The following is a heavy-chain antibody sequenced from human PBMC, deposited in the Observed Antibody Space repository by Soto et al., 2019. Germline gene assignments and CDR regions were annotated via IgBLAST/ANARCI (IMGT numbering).Heavy chain of an antibody. CDR1: GFTFSSYS. J-gene: IGHJ4*02. Sequence: GGSLRLSCAASGFTFSSYSMNWVRQAPGKGLEWVSSISSSSSYIYYADSVKGRFTISRDNAKNSLYLQMNSLRAEDTAVYYCARTTVVTPGYDYSGQGTLVTVSS. D-gene: IGHD4-17*01. V-gene: IGHV3-21*01. CDR2: ISSSSSYI. CDR3: ARTTVVTPGYDY.